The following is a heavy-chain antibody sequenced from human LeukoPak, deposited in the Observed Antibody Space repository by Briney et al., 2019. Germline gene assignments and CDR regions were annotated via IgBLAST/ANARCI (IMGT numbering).Heavy chain of an antibody. V-gene: IGHV3-53*01. D-gene: IGHD6-13*01. Sequence: GGSLRLSCAASGFTITTNYMNWVRQAPGKGLEWVSVIYGDDETNYADSVKGRFTISRDNSKNTLYLQMSGLRAEDTAVYYCARVYSSSWYSGYLYMDLWGKGTTVTVSS. J-gene: IGHJ6*03. CDR2: IYGDDET. CDR3: ARVYSSSWYSGYLYMDL. CDR1: GFTITTNY.